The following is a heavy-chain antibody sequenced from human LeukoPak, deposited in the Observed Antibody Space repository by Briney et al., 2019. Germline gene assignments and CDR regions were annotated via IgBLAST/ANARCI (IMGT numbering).Heavy chain of an antibody. Sequence: GGSLRLSCAASGFMFSSYWMSWVRRAPGKGLEWVANIKEDGSEKFYVDSVKGRFTISRDNAKNSLYLQLNSLRAEDMAVYYCARNLVFDDYGDKPWRGGVYWGQGTLVTVSS. J-gene: IGHJ4*02. CDR2: IKEDGSEK. V-gene: IGHV3-7*01. CDR1: GFMFSSYW. CDR3: ARNLVFDDYGDKPWRGGVY. D-gene: IGHD4-23*01.